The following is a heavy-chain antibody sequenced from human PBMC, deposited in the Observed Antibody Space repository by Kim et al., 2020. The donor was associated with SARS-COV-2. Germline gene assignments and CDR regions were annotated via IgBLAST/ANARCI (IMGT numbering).Heavy chain of an antibody. J-gene: IGHJ6*02. CDR2: LDTSGRT. V-gene: IGHV3-13*04. Sequence: GGSLRLSCATSGFTLSYYDMHWVRQVTGKGLEWVSTLDTSGRTFYGVSVKGRFTISRDDAKRSLYLQMNTLTVGDTAVYYCVRDKGYALGEYYDERRYYYGLDVWGRGTTITVSS. D-gene: IGHD3-16*01. CDR3: VRDKGYALGEYYDERRYYYGLDV. CDR1: GFTLSYYD.